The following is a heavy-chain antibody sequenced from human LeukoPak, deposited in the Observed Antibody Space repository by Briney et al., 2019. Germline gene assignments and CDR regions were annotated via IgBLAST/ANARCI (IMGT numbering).Heavy chain of an antibody. CDR2: ISSSSSYI. D-gene: IGHD2-2*02. CDR3: AREQYQLLYGYYYMDV. J-gene: IGHJ6*03. Sequence: PGGSLRLSCAASGFTFSSYSMNWVRQAPGKGLEWVSSISSSSSYIYYADSVKGRFTISRDNAKNSLYLQMNSLRAEDTAVYYCAREQYQLLYGYYYMDVWGKGTTVTVSS. V-gene: IGHV3-21*01. CDR1: GFTFSSYS.